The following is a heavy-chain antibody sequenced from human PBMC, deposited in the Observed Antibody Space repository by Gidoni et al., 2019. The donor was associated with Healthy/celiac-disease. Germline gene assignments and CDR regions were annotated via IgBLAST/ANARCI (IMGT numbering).Heavy chain of an antibody. CDR1: VFTVSSNY. V-gene: IGHV3-53*01. Sequence: EVQLVESGGGLIQPGGSLRLSCAASVFTVSSNYMSWVRQAAGKGLEWVSVIYRGGDTHYADSVKGRFTISRDNSKNTLYLRLNSLRVEDTAVYYCARELVGAATVAFDIWGQGTMVTVSS. CDR3: ARELVGAATVAFDI. CDR2: IYRGGDT. D-gene: IGHD1-26*01. J-gene: IGHJ3*02.